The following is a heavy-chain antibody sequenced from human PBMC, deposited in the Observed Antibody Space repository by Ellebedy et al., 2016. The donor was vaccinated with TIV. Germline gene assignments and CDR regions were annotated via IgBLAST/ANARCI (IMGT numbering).Heavy chain of an antibody. Sequence: AASVKVSCKASGYTLISNYMHWARQAPGQGLEWMGMINPFDGSTAYAQEFQGRINMTRDTSTSTVYMELSSLRSEDTAVYFCARDVVLMVYPIPPNPGYFDFWGQGTLVTVSS. D-gene: IGHD2-8*01. V-gene: IGHV1-46*01. CDR3: ARDVVLMVYPIPPNPGYFDF. J-gene: IGHJ4*02. CDR2: INPFDGST. CDR1: GYTLISNY.